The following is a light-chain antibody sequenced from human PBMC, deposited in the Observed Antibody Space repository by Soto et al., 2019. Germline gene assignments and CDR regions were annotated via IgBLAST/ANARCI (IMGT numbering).Light chain of an antibody. V-gene: IGLV2-14*01. CDR3: SSYTSSSTWV. Sequence: QSALTQPASVSGSPGQSITISCTGTSGDVGGYNYVSWYQQYPGKAPKLMIYDVSNRPSGVSNRFSGSKSGNTASLTIFGLQAEDEADYYCSSYTSSSTWVFGGGTKLTVL. CDR1: SGDVGGYNY. CDR2: DVS. J-gene: IGLJ3*02.